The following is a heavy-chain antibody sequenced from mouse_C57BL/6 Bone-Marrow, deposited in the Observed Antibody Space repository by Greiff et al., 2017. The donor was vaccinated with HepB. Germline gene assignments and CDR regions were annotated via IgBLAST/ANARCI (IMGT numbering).Heavy chain of an antibody. V-gene: IGHV1-5*01. CDR2: IYPGNSDT. D-gene: IGHD2-4*01. Sequence: VQLQQSGTVLARPGASVKMSCKTSGYTFTSYWMHWVKQRPGQGLEWIGAIYPGNSDTSYNQKFKGKAKLTAVTSASTAYMELSSLTNEDSAVYYCTNYYDYDVAWFAYWGQGTLVTVSA. CDR1: GYTFTSYW. J-gene: IGHJ3*01. CDR3: TNYYDYDVAWFAY.